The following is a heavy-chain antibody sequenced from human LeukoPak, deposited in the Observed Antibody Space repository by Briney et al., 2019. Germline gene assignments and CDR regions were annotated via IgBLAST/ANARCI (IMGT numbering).Heavy chain of an antibody. CDR1: GFTFSSYG. D-gene: IGHD5-24*01. Sequence: PGRSLRLSCAASGFTFSSYGMHWVRQAPGKGLEWVAVIWYDGSNKYYADSVKGRFTISRDNAKNSLYLQMNSLRAEDTAVYHCARCRNGYRNDVFDIWGQGTMVTVSS. J-gene: IGHJ3*02. CDR2: IWYDGSNK. CDR3: ARCRNGYRNDVFDI. V-gene: IGHV3-33*01.